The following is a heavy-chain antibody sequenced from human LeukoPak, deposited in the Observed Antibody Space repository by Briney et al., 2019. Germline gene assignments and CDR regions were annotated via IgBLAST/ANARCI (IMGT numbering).Heavy chain of an antibody. J-gene: IGHJ5*02. Sequence: GGSLRLSCATSGFTFSNYWMHWVRQAPGKGLVWVSRINSDGSSTNYADSVKGRLTISRDNAENTLYLQMNSLRAEDTAMYYCTRDYSGLSWGQGALVTVSS. V-gene: IGHV3-74*01. CDR2: INSDGSST. CDR3: TRDYSGLS. CDR1: GFTFSNYW. D-gene: IGHD5-12*01.